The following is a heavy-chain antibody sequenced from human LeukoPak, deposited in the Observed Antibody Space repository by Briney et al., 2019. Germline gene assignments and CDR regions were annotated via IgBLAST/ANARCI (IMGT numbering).Heavy chain of an antibody. Sequence: PGGSLRLSCAASGFTVSSNYMSWVRQAPGKGLEWVSVIYSGGSTYYADSVKGRFTISRDNSKNTLYLQMNSLRAEDTAVYYCAKDTTLTTRYYGMDAWGQGTTVTVSS. CDR1: GFTVSSNY. CDR3: AKDTTLTTRYYGMDA. D-gene: IGHD4-17*01. V-gene: IGHV3-53*01. CDR2: IYSGGST. J-gene: IGHJ6*02.